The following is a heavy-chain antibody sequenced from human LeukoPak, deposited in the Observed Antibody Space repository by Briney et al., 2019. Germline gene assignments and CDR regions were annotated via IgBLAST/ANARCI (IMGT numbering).Heavy chain of an antibody. V-gene: IGHV4-39*07. CDR1: GGSISSSSYY. CDR3: AREVRGIYGMDV. J-gene: IGHJ6*02. D-gene: IGHD3-10*01. Sequence: SETLSLTCTVSGGSISSSSYYWGWIRQPPGKGLEWIGSIYYSGSTYYNPSLKSRVTISVDTSKNQFSLKLSSVTAADTAVYYCAREVRGIYGMDVWGQGTTVTVSS. CDR2: IYYSGST.